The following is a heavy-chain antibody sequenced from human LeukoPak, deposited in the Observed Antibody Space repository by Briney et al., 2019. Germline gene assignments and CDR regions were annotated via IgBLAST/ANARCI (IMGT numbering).Heavy chain of an antibody. D-gene: IGHD6-19*01. V-gene: IGHV4-59*01. Sequence: SETLSLTCTVSGGSISGYYWSWIRQPPGKGLEWIGYIYYSGSTNYNPSLKSRVTISVDTSKNQFSLKLSSVTAADTAVYYCARLAVAGLGAFDIWGQGTMVTVSS. J-gene: IGHJ3*02. CDR1: GGSISGYY. CDR3: ARLAVAGLGAFDI. CDR2: IYYSGST.